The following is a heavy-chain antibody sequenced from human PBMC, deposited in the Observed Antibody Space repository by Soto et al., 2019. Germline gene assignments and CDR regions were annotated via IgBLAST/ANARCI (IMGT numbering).Heavy chain of an antibody. CDR1: GFPFSIFA. D-gene: IGHD7-27*01. CDR3: AKEVSLGSTVDLGY. CDR2: ISGSGGST. Sequence: PGGSLRLSCAASGFPFSIFAMSWVRQSPGKGLEWVSTISGSGGSTYYADAVKGRFTISRDNSMGTLYLQMKSLRVEDTAIYYCAKEVSLGSTVDLGYWGQGALVTVSS. V-gene: IGHV3-23*01. J-gene: IGHJ4*02.